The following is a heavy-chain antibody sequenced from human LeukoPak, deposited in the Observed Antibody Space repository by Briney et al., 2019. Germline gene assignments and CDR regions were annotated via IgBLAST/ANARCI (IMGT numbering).Heavy chain of an antibody. Sequence: GGSLRLSCAASGFTVSSNYMSWVRQAPGKGLEWVSVIYSGGSTYYADSVKGRFTISRDNSKNTLYLQMNSLRAEDTDVYYCARDRASGYSSRLDAFDIWGQGTMVTVSS. CDR2: IYSGGST. CDR3: ARDRASGYSSRLDAFDI. V-gene: IGHV3-66*02. D-gene: IGHD6-13*01. J-gene: IGHJ3*02. CDR1: GFTVSSNY.